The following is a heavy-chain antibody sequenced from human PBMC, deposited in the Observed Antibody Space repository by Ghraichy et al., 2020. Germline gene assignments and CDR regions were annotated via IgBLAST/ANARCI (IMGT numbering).Heavy chain of an antibody. Sequence: SQTLSLTCTVSGGFISSSSFYWGWIRQPPGKGLEWIGSIYYSGSTYYNPSLKSRVTISVDTSKNQFCLKLSSLTAADTAVYYCARDGSSVYDWSIGMDVWGQGTTVAVSS. V-gene: IGHV4-39*07. CDR1: GGFISSSSFY. D-gene: IGHD5/OR15-5a*01. CDR3: ARDGSSVYDWSIGMDV. J-gene: IGHJ6*02. CDR2: IYYSGST.